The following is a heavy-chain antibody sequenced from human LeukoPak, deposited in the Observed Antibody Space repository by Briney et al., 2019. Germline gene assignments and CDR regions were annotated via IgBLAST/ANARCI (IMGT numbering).Heavy chain of an antibody. CDR3: AREVLAKNYGLDV. CDR2: INPNSGGT. D-gene: IGHD2-8*02. J-gene: IGHJ6*02. V-gene: IGHV1-2*02. CDR1: GYPFSIYG. Sequence: ASVKVSCKASGYPFSIYGISWVRQAPGQGLEWMGWINPNSGGTNYAQRFQGRVTMTRDTSISTAYMELSRLRSDDAAVYYCAREVLAKNYGLDVWGQGTTVTVSS.